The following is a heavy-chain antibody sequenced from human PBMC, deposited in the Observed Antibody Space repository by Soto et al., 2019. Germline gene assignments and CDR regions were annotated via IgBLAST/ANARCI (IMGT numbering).Heavy chain of an antibody. Sequence: PGGSLRLSCAASGLTSGPYGMTWVRQAPGRGLEWVSTISGSGFSTHYAESVQGRFTISRDNSKNTMYLQMNSLRAEDTAVYYCARSPSSSWGKYYYYYGMDVWGQGTTVTVSS. CDR3: ARSPSSSWGKYYYYYGMDV. CDR1: GLTSGPYG. CDR2: ISGSGFST. D-gene: IGHD6-13*01. V-gene: IGHV3-23*01. J-gene: IGHJ6*02.